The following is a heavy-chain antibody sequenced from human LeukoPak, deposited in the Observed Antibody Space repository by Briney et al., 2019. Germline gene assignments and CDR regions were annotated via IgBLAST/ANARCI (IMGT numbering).Heavy chain of an antibody. CDR2: IYYSGST. D-gene: IGHD2-2*01. CDR3: ARVIVVVPIGVYHYYAMDV. V-gene: IGHV4-31*03. Sequence: ILSLTCTETGDSTSTGGDYWAWIRQHRERDLEWIGYIYYSGSTHYNPSLQSRVTISVDTSKNQFSLNLNSVTAADTAVYYCARVIVVVPIGVYHYYAMDVWGQGTTVTVSS. J-gene: IGHJ6*02. CDR1: GDSTSTGGDY.